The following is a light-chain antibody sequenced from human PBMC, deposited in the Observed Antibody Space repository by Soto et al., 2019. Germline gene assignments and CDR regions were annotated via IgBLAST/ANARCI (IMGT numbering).Light chain of an antibody. Sequence: QSVLTQSPSASPSLGASVKLTCTLSSGNSSYAIAWHQQQPEKGPRYLMKLSSDGSHSKGDGIPDRFSGSSSGAERYLTISSLQSEDEADYYCQTWDTGARVVFGGGTKVTVL. CDR3: QTWDTGARVV. J-gene: IGLJ2*01. CDR2: LSSDGSH. CDR1: SGNSSYA. V-gene: IGLV4-69*01.